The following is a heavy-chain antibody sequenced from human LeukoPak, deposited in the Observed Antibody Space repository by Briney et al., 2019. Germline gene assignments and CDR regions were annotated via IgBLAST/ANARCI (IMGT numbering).Heavy chain of an antibody. Sequence: LTGGSLRLSCADSGFTFSNHEMNWVRQAPGKGLEWVSYISSSGTTKYYADSVKGRFTISRDNAKNSLYLQMNSLRAEDTAVYYCASTRYCSGSCWGQGTLVTVSS. CDR2: ISSSGTTK. CDR1: GFTFSNHE. D-gene: IGHD2-15*01. CDR3: ASTRYCSGSC. V-gene: IGHV3-48*03. J-gene: IGHJ4*02.